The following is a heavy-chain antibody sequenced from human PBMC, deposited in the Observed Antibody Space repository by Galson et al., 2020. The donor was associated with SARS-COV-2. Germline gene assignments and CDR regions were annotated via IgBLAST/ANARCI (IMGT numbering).Heavy chain of an antibody. CDR1: GASISSGGYS. CDR2: IYNSAST. V-gene: IGHV4-30-4*07. J-gene: IGHJ3*02. CDR3: ARGAYGSGYVDSDDAFDI. Sequence: SETLSLTCAVSGASISSGGYSWNWIRQSPGKGLEWIGFIYNSASTYYNPSLKSRVTISVDTSKNQFSLKLSSVTAADTAVYYCARGAYGSGYVDSDDAFDIWGQGTMVTVSS. D-gene: IGHD5-18*01.